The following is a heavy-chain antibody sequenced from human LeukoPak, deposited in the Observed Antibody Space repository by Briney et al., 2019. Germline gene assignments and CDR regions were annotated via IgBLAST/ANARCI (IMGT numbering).Heavy chain of an antibody. CDR3: AKGPVVTLDS. CDR2: VNGGGSST. J-gene: IGHJ4*02. CDR1: GFTFSGSA. Sequence: GGSLRLSCEASGFTFSGSAMNWVRQAPANGLEWVSSVNGGGSSTYYADSVKGRFTISRDNSKNTLYLQMNSLRVEDTAVYYCAKGPVVTLDSWGQGTLVTVSS. D-gene: IGHD4-23*01. V-gene: IGHV3-23*01.